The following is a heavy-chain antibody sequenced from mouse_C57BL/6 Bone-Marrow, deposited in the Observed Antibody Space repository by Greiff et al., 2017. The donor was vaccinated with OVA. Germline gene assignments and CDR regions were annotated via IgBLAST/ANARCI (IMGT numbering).Heavy chain of an antibody. D-gene: IGHD2-1*01. CDR2: IWWDDDK. V-gene: IGHV8-8*01. CDR1: GFSLSTFGMG. Sequence: QVQLKESGPGLWRPTKKLGKAWAFSGFSLSTFGMGVGWIRQPSGKGLEWLAHIWWDDDKYYNPALKSRLTISKDTSKNQEFLKIANVDTADTATYYCARDYGNYWYFDVWGTGTTVTVSS. CDR3: ARDYGNYWYFDV. J-gene: IGHJ1*03.